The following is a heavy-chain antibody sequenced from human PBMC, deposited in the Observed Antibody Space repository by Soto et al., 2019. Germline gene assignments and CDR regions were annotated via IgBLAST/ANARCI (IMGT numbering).Heavy chain of an antibody. D-gene: IGHD6-13*01. J-gene: IGHJ4*02. Sequence: KPSETLSLTCAVYGGSFSGYYWSWIRQPPGKGLEWIGEINHSGSTNYNPSLKSRVTISVDTSKNQFSLKLSSVTAADTAVYYCARGPAAVDYWGQGTLVTVSS. CDR3: ARGPAAVDY. CDR2: INHSGST. CDR1: GGSFSGYY. V-gene: IGHV4-34*01.